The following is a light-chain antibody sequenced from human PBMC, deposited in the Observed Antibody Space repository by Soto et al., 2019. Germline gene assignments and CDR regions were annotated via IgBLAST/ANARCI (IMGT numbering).Light chain of an antibody. J-gene: IGKJ5*01. CDR1: QSMSLF. V-gene: IGKV1-39*01. Sequence: IELTQSPSSLSASVGDRITITCRASQSMSLFLNWYQQKPGKAPKLLIYAASTLQSGVPSRFSGSGSGTDFTLTISCLQSEDFATYYCPQYYSYLITFGQVTRLEIK. CDR2: AAS. CDR3: PQYYSYLIT.